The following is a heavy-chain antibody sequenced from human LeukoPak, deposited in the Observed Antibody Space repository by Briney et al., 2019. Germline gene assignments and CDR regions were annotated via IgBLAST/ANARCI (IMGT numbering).Heavy chain of an antibody. CDR3: ARGNTGYGSAWGRYFHS. J-gene: IGHJ4*02. Sequence: PGGSLRLSCAASGFSVSGHYMSWVRQAPGKGLEWVSVLYSGGDTYYAASVKGRFTISRDNSKNTLYLQMNGLRAEDTALYYCARGNTGYGSAWGRYFHSWGQGTLVTVSS. V-gene: IGHV3-66*01. CDR1: GFSVSGHY. D-gene: IGHD6-19*01. CDR2: LYSGGDT.